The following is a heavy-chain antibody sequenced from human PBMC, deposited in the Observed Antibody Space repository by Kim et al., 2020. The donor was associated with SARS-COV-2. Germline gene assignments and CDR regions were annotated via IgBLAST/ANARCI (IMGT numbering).Heavy chain of an antibody. J-gene: IGHJ4*02. CDR3: ARDSSSWYALPGYFDY. D-gene: IGHD6-13*01. CDR2: IYTSGST. Sequence: SETLSLTCTVSGGSISSGSYYWSWIRQPAGKGLEWIGRIYTSGSTNYNPSLKSRVTISVDTSKNQFSLKLSSVTAADTAVYYCARDSSSWYALPGYFDYWGQGTLVTVSS. CDR1: GGSISSGSYY. V-gene: IGHV4-61*02.